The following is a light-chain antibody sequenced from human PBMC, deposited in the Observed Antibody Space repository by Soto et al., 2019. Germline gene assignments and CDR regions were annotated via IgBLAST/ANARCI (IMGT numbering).Light chain of an antibody. J-gene: IGKJ4*01. V-gene: IGKV1-5*03. CDR1: QSIRNY. CDR3: QQYKSFSLT. Sequence: QMTQFPSSLSTTVRDRVKITCRASQSIRNYLNWYQQKPGKAPKLLIYKTSNLESGVPSRFSGSGSGTEFSLTISSLQPDDFATYYCQQYKSFSLTSAGRAKVDI. CDR2: KTS.